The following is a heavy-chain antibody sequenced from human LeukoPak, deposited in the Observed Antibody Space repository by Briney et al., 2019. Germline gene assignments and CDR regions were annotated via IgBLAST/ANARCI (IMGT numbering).Heavy chain of an antibody. CDR3: ARGYLL. CDR1: GGSISSGSYY. CDR2: IYTSGST. D-gene: IGHD1-1*01. V-gene: IGHV4-61*02. J-gene: IGHJ4*02. Sequence: SQTLSLTCTVSGGSISSGSYYWSWIGQPAGKGLEWIGRIYTSGSTNYNPSLKSRVTISVDTSKNQFSLKLSSVTAADTAVYYCARGYLLWGQGTLVTVSS.